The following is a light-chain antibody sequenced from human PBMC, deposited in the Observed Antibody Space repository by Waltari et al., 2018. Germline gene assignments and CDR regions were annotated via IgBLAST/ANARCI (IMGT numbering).Light chain of an antibody. CDR3: QQRSNWLT. CDR2: DAS. CDR1: QSVSSY. J-gene: IGKJ4*01. V-gene: IGKV3-11*01. Sequence: EIVLTQSPATLSLSPGERATLSCRASQSVSSYLAWYQQKPGQAPRLLIYDASNRATGIPAWFSGSGSGTDFTLTLSNLEPEDFAVYYCQQRSNWLTFGGGTKVEIK.